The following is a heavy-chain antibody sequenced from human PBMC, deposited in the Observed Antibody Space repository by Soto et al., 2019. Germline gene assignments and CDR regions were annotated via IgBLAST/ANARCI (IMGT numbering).Heavy chain of an antibody. CDR1: GFTFSSYG. D-gene: IGHD6-19*01. CDR3: ARDRYSSGWYDLDY. Sequence: QVQLVESGGGVVQPGRSLRLSCAASGFTFSSYGMHWVRQAPGKGLEWGAVIWYDGSNKYYADSVQGRFTISRDNSKNTLYLQMNSLRAEDTAVYYCARDRYSSGWYDLDYWGQGTLVTVSS. J-gene: IGHJ4*02. CDR2: IWYDGSNK. V-gene: IGHV3-33*01.